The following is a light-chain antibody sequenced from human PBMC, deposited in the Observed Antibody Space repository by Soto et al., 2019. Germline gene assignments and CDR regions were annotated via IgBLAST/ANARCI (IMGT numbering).Light chain of an antibody. CDR2: GAS. Sequence: EIVMTRIPATLSVSPGQRPTLSCRASQTISSNLAWYQQKPGQXPRXXIYGASTRATGIPARFSGSGSGTHLTLTISSLQSEDCGTYYCQQYNAWPGTFGQGTKVDIK. J-gene: IGKJ1*01. CDR1: QTISSN. V-gene: IGKV3-15*01. CDR3: QQYNAWPGT.